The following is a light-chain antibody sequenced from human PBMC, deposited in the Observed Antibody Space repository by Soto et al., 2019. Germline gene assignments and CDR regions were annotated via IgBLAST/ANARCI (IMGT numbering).Light chain of an antibody. CDR2: EVS. Sequence: QSALTQPASVAGSPGQSITISCTGTSSDVGSYNLVSWYQQLPGKAPKLMIYEVSKRPSGVSNRFSGSKSGNTASLTISGLPAEDEADYYCCSYAVSSSYVFGTGTKVTI. V-gene: IGLV2-23*02. CDR1: SSDVGSYNL. CDR3: CSYAVSSSYV. J-gene: IGLJ1*01.